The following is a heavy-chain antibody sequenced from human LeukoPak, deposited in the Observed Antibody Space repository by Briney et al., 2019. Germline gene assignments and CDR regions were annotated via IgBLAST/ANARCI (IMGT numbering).Heavy chain of an antibody. CDR1: GFTFSSYA. CDR2: ISGSGSST. D-gene: IGHD4-17*01. CDR3: ARDHGDYTFGL. J-gene: IGHJ4*02. V-gene: IGHV3-23*01. Sequence: PGGSRRLSCAASGFTFSSYAISWVRQAPGKGLGWVSAISGSGSSTYYRDSVKGRFTISRDNSKNTLYLQMNSLRAEDTAVYHCARDHGDYTFGLWGQGTLVTVSS.